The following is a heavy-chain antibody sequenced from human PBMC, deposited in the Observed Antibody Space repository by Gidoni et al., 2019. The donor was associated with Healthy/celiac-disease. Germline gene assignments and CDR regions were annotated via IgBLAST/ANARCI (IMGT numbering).Heavy chain of an antibody. CDR1: GFPVSSNY. D-gene: IGHD2-15*01. J-gene: IGHJ6*02. V-gene: IGHV3-66*01. Sequence: EVQRVESGGGLVQPGGSLRLSCAASGFPVSSNYSSWVRQAPGKGLEWVSVIYSGGSTYYADSVKGRFTISRDNSKNTLYLQMNSLRAEDTAVYYCAREGYCSGGSCYSGSYGMDVWGQGTTVTVSS. CDR3: AREGYCSGGSCYSGSYGMDV. CDR2: IYSGGST.